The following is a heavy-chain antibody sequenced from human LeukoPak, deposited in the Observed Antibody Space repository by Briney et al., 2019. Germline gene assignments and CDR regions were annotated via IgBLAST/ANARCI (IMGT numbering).Heavy chain of an antibody. Sequence: PSETLSLTCTVSGDSISGSDYFWTWIRQPAGKGLEWIGRIYANGNANYNPSLRSRVSMSLDTSKNQFSLNLHSLSAADTAVYYCARGSCGVDCPGFNWFDPWGQGTLVTVSS. CDR3: ARGSCGVDCPGFNWFDP. D-gene: IGHD2-21*01. J-gene: IGHJ5*02. CDR1: GDSISGSDYF. CDR2: IYANGNA. V-gene: IGHV4-61*02.